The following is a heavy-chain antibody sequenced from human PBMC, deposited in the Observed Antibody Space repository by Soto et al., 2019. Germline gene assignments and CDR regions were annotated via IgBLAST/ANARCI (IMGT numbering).Heavy chain of an antibody. CDR2: IKQDGSEK. D-gene: IGHD3-10*01. V-gene: IGHV3-7*03. Sequence: LRLSCAASGFTFSSYWMSWVRQAPGKGLEWVANIKQDGSEKYYVDSVKGRFTVSRDNAKNSLYLQMNSLRAEDTAVYYCAREDTRSYGSGSYLNYYYYGMDVWGQGTTVTVSS. J-gene: IGHJ6*02. CDR3: AREDTRSYGSGSYLNYYYYGMDV. CDR1: GFTFSSYW.